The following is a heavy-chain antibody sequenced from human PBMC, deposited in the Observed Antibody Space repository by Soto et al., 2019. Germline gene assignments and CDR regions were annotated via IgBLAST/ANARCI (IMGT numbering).Heavy chain of an antibody. D-gene: IGHD3-9*01. CDR3: ARHSPDFDWLSQFDY. Sequence: SETLSLTCTVSGGSINSYYWSWIRQPPGKGLEWIGYIYYFGSTNYNPSLKSRVTMSVDTSKNQLSLKVSSVTAADTAVYYCARHSPDFDWLSQFDYWGQGTLVTVSS. CDR2: IYYFGST. J-gene: IGHJ4*02. CDR1: GGSINSYY. V-gene: IGHV4-59*08.